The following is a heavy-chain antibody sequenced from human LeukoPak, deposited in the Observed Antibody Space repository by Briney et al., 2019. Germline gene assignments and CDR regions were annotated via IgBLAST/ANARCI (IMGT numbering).Heavy chain of an antibody. Sequence: GGSLRLSCAASGFSFSSYWMHWVRQARGKGLVWVSRINSDGSSTTYADSVKGRFTISRDNAKNTLYLQMNSLRAEDTAVYYCAREGVLVKMVNYWGQGTLVTVSS. J-gene: IGHJ4*02. CDR3: AREGVLVKMVNY. CDR1: GFSFSSYW. V-gene: IGHV3-74*01. D-gene: IGHD4-23*01. CDR2: INSDGSST.